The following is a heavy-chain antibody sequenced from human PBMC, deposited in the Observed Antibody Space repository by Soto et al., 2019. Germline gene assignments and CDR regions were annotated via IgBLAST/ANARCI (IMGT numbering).Heavy chain of an antibody. Sequence: ELQLVESGGGLVQPGGSLRLSCAASEWTFRSFGMNWVRQAPGKGLEWISYISSGSDTIYYADSVKGRFTISRDNAMQSLYLQMNSLRGEDTAVYYCATLYSDGWFDPWGQGTLVTVSS. CDR1: EWTFRSFG. CDR2: ISSGSDTI. J-gene: IGHJ5*02. V-gene: IGHV3-48*01. D-gene: IGHD4-4*01. CDR3: ATLYSDGWFDP.